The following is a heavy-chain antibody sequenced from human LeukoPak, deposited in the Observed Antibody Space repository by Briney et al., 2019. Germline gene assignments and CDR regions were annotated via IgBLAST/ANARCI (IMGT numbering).Heavy chain of an antibody. V-gene: IGHV4-34*01. J-gene: IGHJ4*02. D-gene: IGHD3-10*01. CDR3: VMVRGVLNY. Sequence: SETLSLTCAVYGGSFSGYYWSWIRQPPGKGLEWIGEINHSGSTNYNPSLKSRVTISVDTSKNQFSLKLSSATAADTAVYYCVMVRGVLNYWGQGTLVTVSS. CDR1: GGSFSGYY. CDR2: INHSGST.